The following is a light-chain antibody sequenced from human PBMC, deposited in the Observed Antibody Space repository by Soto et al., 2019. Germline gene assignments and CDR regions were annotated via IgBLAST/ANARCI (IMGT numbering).Light chain of an antibody. CDR3: QQYGSSPWT. V-gene: IGKV3-20*01. CDR2: GAS. Sequence: EIVLTQSPGTLSLSPGERATLSCRASQSVSSSYLAWYQQKPGQAPRLLIYGASSRATGIPDTFSGSGSGTDFTLTISRLEPEDFAVYYCQQYGSSPWTFGRGTKVDIK. J-gene: IGKJ1*01. CDR1: QSVSSSY.